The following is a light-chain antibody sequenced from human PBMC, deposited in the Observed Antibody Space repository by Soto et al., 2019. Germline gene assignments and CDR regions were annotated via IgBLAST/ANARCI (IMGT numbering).Light chain of an antibody. CDR3: ETWDFNTRV. CDR2: LEGSGSY. J-gene: IGLJ3*02. V-gene: IGLV4-60*02. CDR1: SGHSSYI. Sequence: QPVLTQSSSASASLGSSVKLTCTLSSGHSSYIIAWHQQQPGKAPRYLMKLEGSGSYNKGSEVPDRFSGSSSGADRYLTISTLQFEDEADYYCETWDFNTRVFGGGTKVTVL.